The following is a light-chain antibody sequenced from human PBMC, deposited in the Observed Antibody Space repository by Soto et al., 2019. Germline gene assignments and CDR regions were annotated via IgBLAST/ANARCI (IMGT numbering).Light chain of an antibody. CDR3: QTWGTGIWV. Sequence: QLVLIQSPSASASLGASVKLTCTLSSGHSSYAIAWHQQQPEKGPRYLMKLNSDGSHSKGDGIPDRFSGSSSGAERYLTISSLQSEDEADYYCQTWGTGIWVFGGGTKVTVL. J-gene: IGLJ3*02. CDR1: SGHSSYA. CDR2: LNSDGSH. V-gene: IGLV4-69*01.